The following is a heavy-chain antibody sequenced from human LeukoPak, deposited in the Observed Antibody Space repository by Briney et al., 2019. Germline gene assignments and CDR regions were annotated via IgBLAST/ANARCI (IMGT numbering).Heavy chain of an antibody. V-gene: IGHV4-31*03. Sequence: SETLSLTCTVSGGSISSGGYYWSWIRQHPGKGLEWIGYIYYSGSTYCNPPLKSRVTISVDTSKNQFSLKLSSVTAADTAVYYCARIGSSGYYYYYGMDVWGQGTTVTVSS. CDR3: ARIGSSGYYYYYGMDV. D-gene: IGHD3-22*01. J-gene: IGHJ6*02. CDR1: GGSISSGGYY. CDR2: IYYSGST.